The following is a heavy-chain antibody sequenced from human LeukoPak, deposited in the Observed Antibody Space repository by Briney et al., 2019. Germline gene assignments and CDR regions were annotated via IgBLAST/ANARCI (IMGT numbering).Heavy chain of an antibody. CDR3: ARAFVTAAGFFDT. Sequence: GGSLRLSCAASGFTVSSSYMSWVRQAPGKGLEWVSVIYSGGDTRYAGSVKGRFTISRDNSVNTLYLQMNSLRTEDTAVYYCARAFVTAAGFFDTWGQGTLVTVSS. V-gene: IGHV3-66*02. CDR1: GFTVSSSY. J-gene: IGHJ4*02. CDR2: IYSGGDT. D-gene: IGHD6-13*01.